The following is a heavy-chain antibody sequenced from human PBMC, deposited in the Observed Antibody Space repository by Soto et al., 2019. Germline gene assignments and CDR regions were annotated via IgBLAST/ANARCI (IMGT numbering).Heavy chain of an antibody. D-gene: IGHD4-17*01. J-gene: IGHJ6*02. CDR2: IKQDGSEK. CDR1: GFTFSSYW. V-gene: IGHV3-7*05. CDR3: ARTVGAWTTSGGRYYYYGMDV. Sequence: GGSLRLSCAASGFTFSSYWMSWVRQAPGKGLEWVANIKQDGSEKYYVDSVKGRFTISRDNAKNSLYLQMNSLRAEDTAVYYCARTVGAWTTSGGRYYYYGMDVWGQGTTVTVSS.